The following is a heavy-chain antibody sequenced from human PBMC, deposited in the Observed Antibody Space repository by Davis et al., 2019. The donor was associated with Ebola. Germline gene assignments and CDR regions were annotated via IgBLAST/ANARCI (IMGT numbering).Heavy chain of an antibody. V-gene: IGHV4-34*01. CDR2: INHSGST. CDR3: ARASHYGSGSYYFDP. D-gene: IGHD3-10*01. CDR1: GGSFSGYY. J-gene: IGHJ5*02. Sequence: SETLSLTCAVYGGSFSGYYWSWIRQPPGKGLEWIGEINHSGSTNYNPSLKSRVTISVDKSKNQFSLKLSSVAAADTAVYYCARASHYGSGSYYFDPWGQGTLVTVSS.